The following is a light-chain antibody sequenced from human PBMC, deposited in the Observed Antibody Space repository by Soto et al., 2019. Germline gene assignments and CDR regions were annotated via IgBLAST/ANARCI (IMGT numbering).Light chain of an antibody. CDR3: QQRFIWPPIT. CDR2: DAS. J-gene: IGKJ5*01. V-gene: IGKV3-11*01. CDR1: QSVHNY. Sequence: EVVLTQFPATLSLSPGERATLSCRTSQSVHNYIAWYQQKPGQAPRLLVYDASNTATGVPARFSGSGSGTDFTLTISSLEAEDFAVYYCQQRFIWPPITFGQGTRLEIK.